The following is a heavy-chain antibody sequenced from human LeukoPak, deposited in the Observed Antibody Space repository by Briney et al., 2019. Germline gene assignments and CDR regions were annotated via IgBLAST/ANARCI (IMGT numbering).Heavy chain of an antibody. Sequence: GGSLRLSCAASGFSFSSYEMNWVRQAPGKGLEWVSYINSSGSAIYSAASVKGRSTISRDNAKNSLYLQMNSLRAEDTAVYYCARGQYCTNGVCTDYWYFDLWGRGTLVTVSS. J-gene: IGHJ2*01. CDR1: GFSFSSYE. CDR3: ARGQYCTNGVCTDYWYFDL. D-gene: IGHD2-8*01. CDR2: INSSGSAI. V-gene: IGHV3-48*03.